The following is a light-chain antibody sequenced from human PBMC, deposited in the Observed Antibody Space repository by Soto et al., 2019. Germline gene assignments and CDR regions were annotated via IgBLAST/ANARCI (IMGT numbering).Light chain of an antibody. CDR3: QQYSDWPIT. CDR1: QSINSN. V-gene: IGKV3-15*01. J-gene: IGKJ5*01. Sequence: EVLMTQSPATLSVSTGDSATLXXRSSQSINSNLAWYQQQPGQAPRVXIYGASTRATAVPDRFSGSGAGTDFTLTITSLQSDDFAVYFCQQYSDWPITFGQGTRLEIK. CDR2: GAS.